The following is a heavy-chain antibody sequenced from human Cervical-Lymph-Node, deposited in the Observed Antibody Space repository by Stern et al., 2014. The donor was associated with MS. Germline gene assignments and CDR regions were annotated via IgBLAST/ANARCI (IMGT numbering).Heavy chain of an antibody. V-gene: IGHV4-59*01. CDR1: GGSISSYY. Sequence: QLQLQESGPGLVKPSENLSLTCTVSGGSISSYYWSWIRQPPGKGLEWIGYIYYSGSTNYNPSLKSRVTISVDTSKNQFSLKLSSVTAADTAVYYCARGLSGWSYNWFDPWGQGTLVTVSS. J-gene: IGHJ5*02. CDR2: IYYSGST. D-gene: IGHD6-19*01. CDR3: ARGLSGWSYNWFDP.